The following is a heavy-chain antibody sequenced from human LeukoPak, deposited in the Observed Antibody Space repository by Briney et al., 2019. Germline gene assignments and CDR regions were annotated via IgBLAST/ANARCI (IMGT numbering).Heavy chain of an antibody. CDR2: ISGSGGST. CDR3: AKDSSEEGFYDY. J-gene: IGHJ4*02. CDR1: GFTFSSYA. Sequence: GGSLRLSCAASGFTFSSYAMSWVRRAPGKGLEWVSAISGSGGSTYYADSVKGRFTISRDNSKNTLYLQMNSLRAEDTAVYYCAKDSSEEGFYDYWGQGTLVTVSS. D-gene: IGHD2-15*01. V-gene: IGHV3-23*01.